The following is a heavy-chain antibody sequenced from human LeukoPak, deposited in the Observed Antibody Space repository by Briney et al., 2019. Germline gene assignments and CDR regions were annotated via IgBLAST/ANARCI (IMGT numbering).Heavy chain of an antibody. D-gene: IGHD3-22*01. J-gene: IGHJ4*02. CDR1: GYTFTSYY. Sequence: ASVTVPCKASGYTFTSYYMHWVRQAPGQGLEWMGIINPSGGSTSYAQKFQGRVTMTRDTSTSTVYMELSSLRSEDTAVYYCARELDGDSSGYPIDYWGQGTLVTVSS. V-gene: IGHV1-46*01. CDR3: ARELDGDSSGYPIDY. CDR2: INPSGGST.